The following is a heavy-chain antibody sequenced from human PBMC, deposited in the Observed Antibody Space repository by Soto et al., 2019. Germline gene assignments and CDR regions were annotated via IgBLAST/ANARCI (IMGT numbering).Heavy chain of an antibody. CDR1: GYTITTYY. D-gene: IGHD1-1*01. V-gene: IGHV1-46*01. CDR2: INPSGGST. J-gene: IGHJ6*02. CDR3: ARGLGVTSSDDLYYALDV. Sequence: QVQLVQSGAEVKKPGAAVKVSCKASGYTITTYYIHWVRQAPGQGLEWMGIINPSGGSTSSAQKFQGRVTMTRDTSTGTVYMELSSLRSEDTAVYYCARGLGVTSSDDLYYALDVWGQGTTVTVSS.